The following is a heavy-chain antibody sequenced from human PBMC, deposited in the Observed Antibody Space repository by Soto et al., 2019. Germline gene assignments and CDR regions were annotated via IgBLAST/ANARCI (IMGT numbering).Heavy chain of an antibody. Sequence: SETLSLTCTVSGGSISSYYWSWIRQPPGKGLEWIGYIYYSGSTNYNPSLKSRVTISVDTSKNQFSLKLSSVTAADTAVYYCARDRGFWSGYYRVYYFDYWGQGTLVTVSS. J-gene: IGHJ4*02. D-gene: IGHD3-3*01. CDR1: GGSISSYY. CDR3: ARDRGFWSGYYRVYYFDY. CDR2: IYYSGST. V-gene: IGHV4-59*01.